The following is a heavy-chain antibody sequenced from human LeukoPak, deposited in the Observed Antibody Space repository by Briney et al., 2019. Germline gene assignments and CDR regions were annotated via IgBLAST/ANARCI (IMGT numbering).Heavy chain of an antibody. CDR3: AKGSASGRPYYFDS. Sequence: GGSLRLSCAASGFTFSSYATSWVRQAPGKGLEWVSGITGSGGSTYHADSVKGRFTISRDNSQNTLFLQMSSLRAEDSAIFYCAKGSASGRPYYFDSWGQGILVTVSS. D-gene: IGHD2-15*01. CDR1: GFTFSSYA. CDR2: ITGSGGST. J-gene: IGHJ4*02. V-gene: IGHV3-23*01.